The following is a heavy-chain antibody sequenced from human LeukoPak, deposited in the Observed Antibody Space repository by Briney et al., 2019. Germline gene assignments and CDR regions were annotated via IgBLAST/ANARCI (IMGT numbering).Heavy chain of an antibody. CDR1: GYTFTSYA. CDR2: INTNTGNT. D-gene: IGHD2-2*01. Sequence: ASVKVSCKASGYTFTSYAMNWVRQAPGQGLERMGWINTNTGNTTYAQGFTGRFVFSLDTSVSTVYLQISSLKAEDTAVYYCARDKYCSRTSCYFTGMDVWGQGTTVTVSS. CDR3: ARDKYCSRTSCYFTGMDV. J-gene: IGHJ6*02. V-gene: IGHV7-4-1*02.